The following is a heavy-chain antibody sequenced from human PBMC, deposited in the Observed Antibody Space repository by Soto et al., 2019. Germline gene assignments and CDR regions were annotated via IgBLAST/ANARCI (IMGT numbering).Heavy chain of an antibody. CDR2: IFSNDET. D-gene: IGHD2-21*02. V-gene: IGHV2-26*01. Sequence: QVTLKESGPVLVKPTEPLTLTCTVSGFSLTNARIGVSCIRQPPGKSLEWLAHIFSNDETSYSSSLKGRLTISNDTSKSQVVRTMSNMEPVDTAAYYCARTPFGGNSRLLFADSWGQGTLVTVSS. CDR1: GFSLTNARIG. J-gene: IGHJ4*02. CDR3: ARTPFGGNSRLLFADS.